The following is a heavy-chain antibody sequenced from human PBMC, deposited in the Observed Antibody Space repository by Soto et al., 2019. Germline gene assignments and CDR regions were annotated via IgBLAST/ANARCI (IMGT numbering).Heavy chain of an antibody. CDR2: ISYDGSNK. Sequence: GGSLRLSCAASGFTFSSYGMHWVRQAPGKGLEWVAVISYDGSNKYYADSVKGRFTISRDNSKNTLYLQMNSLRAEDTAVYYCAKDYVAVVGTNYFDYWGQGTPVTVSS. CDR3: AKDYVAVVGTNYFDY. J-gene: IGHJ4*02. CDR1: GFTFSSYG. D-gene: IGHD6-19*01. V-gene: IGHV3-30*18.